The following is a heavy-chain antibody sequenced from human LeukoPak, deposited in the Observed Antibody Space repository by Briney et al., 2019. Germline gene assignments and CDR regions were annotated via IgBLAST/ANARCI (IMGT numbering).Heavy chain of an antibody. D-gene: IGHD4-11*01. J-gene: IGHJ4*01. CDR1: GYSSTSYW. CDR2: IFTGDCDT. V-gene: IGHV5-51*01. Sequence: SLLISCCASGYSSTSYWIAWLRQMPRQGREWMGIIFTGDCDTRYNPSFQGQITISADKSISTAYLQWSSLEASDSAMYYCAREGSISKVDYWGQGTLVTVSS. CDR3: AREGSISKVDY.